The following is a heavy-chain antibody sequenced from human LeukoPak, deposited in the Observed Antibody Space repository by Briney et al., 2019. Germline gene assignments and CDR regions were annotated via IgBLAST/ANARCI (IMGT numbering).Heavy chain of an antibody. CDR3: AKGWRDSRSYYFDY. Sequence: GGTLRLSCAASGFTFSSYGMSWVRQAPGKGLEWVSAISGSGSTIYYADSVKGRFTISRDNAKNSLYLQMNSLRAEDTAVYYCAKGWRDSRSYYFDYWGQGILVTVSS. D-gene: IGHD6-6*01. CDR2: ISGSGSTI. V-gene: IGHV3-23*01. J-gene: IGHJ4*02. CDR1: GFTFSSYG.